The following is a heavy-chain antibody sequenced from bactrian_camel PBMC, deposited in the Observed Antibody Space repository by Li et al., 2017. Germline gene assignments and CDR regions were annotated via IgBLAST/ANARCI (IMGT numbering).Heavy chain of an antibody. CDR1: GFTFSSYW. CDR2: ISASGGTT. J-gene: IGHJ4*01. CDR3: ATAWDGESASN. V-gene: IGHV3S1*01. Sequence: QLVKSGGGLVQPGGSLRLSCAASGFTFSSYWMYWVRQAPGKGLEWVSAISASGGTTIYADSVKGRFTISRDNAKNTVYLQLNNLKTEDAAVYYCATAWDGESASNRGPGTQVTVS.